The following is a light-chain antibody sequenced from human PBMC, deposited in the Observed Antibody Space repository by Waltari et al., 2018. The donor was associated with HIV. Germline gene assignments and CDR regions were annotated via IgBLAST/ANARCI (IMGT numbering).Light chain of an antibody. CDR3: CSYADSPPYV. V-gene: IGLV2-23*02. Sequence: QSALTQPASVSGSPGQSITISCTGTSSDVGSYNLVSCYQQHPGKAPKLMVYGVSKRPSGVSNRFSGSKSGNTAALTISGLQAEDEADYYCCSYADSPPYVFGTGTKVTVL. CDR1: SSDVGSYNL. J-gene: IGLJ1*01. CDR2: GVS.